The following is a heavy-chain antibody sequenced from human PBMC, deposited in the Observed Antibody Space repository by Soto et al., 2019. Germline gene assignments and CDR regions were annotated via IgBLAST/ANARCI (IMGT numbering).Heavy chain of an antibody. CDR3: VRMNADSYQFYYAMDV. CDR1: GFSLTTGRMG. D-gene: IGHD2-2*01. CDR2: IFSDAER. J-gene: IGHJ6*02. V-gene: IGHV2-26*01. Sequence: QVTLKESGPVLVKPTETLTLTCTVSGFSLTTGRMGVSWIRQPPGKALEWLAHIFSDAERSYSTSMQSRLTISKDTSGSQVVLSMTNVDPVDTGTYYCVRMNADSYQFYYAMDVGGHGTTVTVSS.